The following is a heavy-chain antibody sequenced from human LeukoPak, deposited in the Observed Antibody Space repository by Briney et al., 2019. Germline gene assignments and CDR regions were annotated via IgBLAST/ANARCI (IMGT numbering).Heavy chain of an antibody. CDR3: ARAQSEYQLVYGAFDI. V-gene: IGHV4-30-4*01. Sequence: SQTLSLTCTVSGGSISSGDYYWSWICQPPGTGLEWIGYVSYSGSTYYNPSLKSRVTISVDTSKNQFSLKLSSVTAADTAVYYCARAQSEYQLVYGAFDIWGQGTMVTVSS. CDR2: VSYSGST. J-gene: IGHJ3*02. CDR1: GGSISSGDYY. D-gene: IGHD2-2*02.